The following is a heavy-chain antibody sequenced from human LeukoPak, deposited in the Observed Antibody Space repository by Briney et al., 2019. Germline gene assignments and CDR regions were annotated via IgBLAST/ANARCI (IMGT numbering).Heavy chain of an antibody. V-gene: IGHV3-23*01. CDR3: AKGQELDDGVFDS. D-gene: IGHD1-1*01. Sequence: PGGSLRLSCAASGFTFSSNAMTWVRQAPGKGLEWVSNIRGNGDRTHYADSVTGRFTISRDNSKNTLYLQMNSLRGEDSAIYYCAKGQELDDGVFDSWGQGTLVTVSS. CDR1: GFTFSSNA. J-gene: IGHJ4*02. CDR2: IRGNGDRT.